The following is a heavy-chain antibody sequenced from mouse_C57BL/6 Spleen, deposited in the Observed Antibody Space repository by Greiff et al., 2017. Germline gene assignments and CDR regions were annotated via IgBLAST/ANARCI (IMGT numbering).Heavy chain of an antibody. CDR2: IDPETGGT. CDR1: GYTFTDYE. Sequence: VKLMESGAELVRPGASVTLSCKASGYTFTDYEMHWVKQTPVHGLEWIGAIDPETGGTAYNQKFKGKAILTADKSSSTAYMEIRSLTSEDSAVYYCTRFYSGSSSWFAYWGQGTLVTVSA. J-gene: IGHJ3*01. V-gene: IGHV1-15*01. CDR3: TRFYSGSSSWFAY. D-gene: IGHD1-1*01.